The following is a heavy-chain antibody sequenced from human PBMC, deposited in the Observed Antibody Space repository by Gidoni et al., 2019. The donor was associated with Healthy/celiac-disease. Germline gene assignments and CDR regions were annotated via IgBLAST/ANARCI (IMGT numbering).Heavy chain of an antibody. Sequence: QVQLQESGPGLVKPSQTLSLTCTVSGGPISRGSYSRIWIRQPAGKGLEWPGRFYTSGSTNCNPSLKSRITISVDTSKNQFSLRLTSVTAADTAVYYCARAYYINWFDPWGQGTLVTVSS. D-gene: IGHD3-10*01. CDR3: ARAYYINWFDP. CDR1: GGPISRGSYS. CDR2: FYTSGST. J-gene: IGHJ5*02. V-gene: IGHV4-61*02.